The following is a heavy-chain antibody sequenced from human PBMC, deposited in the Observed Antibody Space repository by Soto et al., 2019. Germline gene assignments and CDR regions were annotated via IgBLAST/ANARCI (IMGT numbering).Heavy chain of an antibody. J-gene: IGHJ6*02. V-gene: IGHV3-21*01. CDR1: GFTFSSYS. D-gene: IGHD3-10*01. CDR3: AREHTSGYHVYYYGMDV. CDR2: ISSSSSYI. Sequence: GGSLRLSCAASGFTFSSYSMNWVRQAPGKGLEWVSSISSSSSYIYYADSVKGRFTISRDNAKNSLYLQMNSLRAEDTAVYYCAREHTSGYHVYYYGMDVWGQGTTVTVSS.